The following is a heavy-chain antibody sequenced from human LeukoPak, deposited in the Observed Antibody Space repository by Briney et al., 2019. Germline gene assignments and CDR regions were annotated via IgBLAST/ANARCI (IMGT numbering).Heavy chain of an antibody. CDR3: ASSTRYCTGGVRHPWANYYYYMDV. Sequence: GASVKVSCKASGYTFTSYGISWVRQAPGQGLEWMGWISAYNGNTNYAQKLQGRVTMTTDTSTSTAYMELRSLRSDDTAVYYCASSTRYCTGGVRHPWANYYYYMDVWGKGTTVTVSS. CDR2: ISAYNGNT. J-gene: IGHJ6*03. CDR1: GYTFTSYG. D-gene: IGHD2-8*02. V-gene: IGHV1-18*01.